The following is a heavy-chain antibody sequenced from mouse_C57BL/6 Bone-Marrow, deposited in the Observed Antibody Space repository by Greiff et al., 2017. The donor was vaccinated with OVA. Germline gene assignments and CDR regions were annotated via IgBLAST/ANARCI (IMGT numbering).Heavy chain of an antibody. V-gene: IGHV1-64*01. CDR2: IHPNSGST. J-gene: IGHJ2*01. CDR1: GYTFTSYW. D-gene: IGHD1-1*01. Sequence: QVQLQQPGAELVKPGASVKMSCKASGYTFTSYWMHWVKQRPGQGLEWIGMIHPNSGSTNYNEKFKSKATLTVDKSSSAAYMQLSSLTSEDSAVYYCARPSYYYDSPYFDDWGQGTTLTVSS. CDR3: ARPSYYYDSPYFDD.